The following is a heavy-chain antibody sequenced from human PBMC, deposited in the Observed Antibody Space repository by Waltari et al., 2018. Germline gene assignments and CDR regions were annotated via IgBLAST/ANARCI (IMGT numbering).Heavy chain of an antibody. CDR1: GYIFSTYY. J-gene: IGHJ4*02. Sequence: QVQLVQSGAELKEPGASVKVSCKASGYIFSTYYIHWVRQAPGGGLEWMGWINPSDGDTRYAQRFQGRLTVTQDTSISTAYMDLSSLTSDDTAFYYCVRDSVEKHLDLDYWGQGTLVTVSS. V-gene: IGHV1-2*02. D-gene: IGHD1-1*01. CDR3: VRDSVEKHLDLDY. CDR2: INPSDGDT.